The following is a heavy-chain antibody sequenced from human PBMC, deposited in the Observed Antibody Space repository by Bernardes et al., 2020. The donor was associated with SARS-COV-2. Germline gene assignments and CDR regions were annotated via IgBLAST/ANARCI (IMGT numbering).Heavy chain of an antibody. Sequence: ASVKVSCKASGYTFTNYGISWVRQAPGRGLEWLGWITAYNGNTKYSRRFQDRITVTADTSTSTASMELRSLTSDDTAVYFCARDLWAATGSSGSFFDYWGQGTLVAVSS. CDR1: GYTFTNYG. CDR3: ARDLWAATGSSGSFFDY. D-gene: IGHD6-13*01. CDR2: ITAYNGNT. J-gene: IGHJ4*02. V-gene: IGHV1-18*01.